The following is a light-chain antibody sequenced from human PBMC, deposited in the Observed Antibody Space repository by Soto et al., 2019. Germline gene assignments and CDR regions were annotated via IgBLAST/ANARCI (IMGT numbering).Light chain of an antibody. Sequence: QSALTQPASVSGSPGQSITISCTGTSSDVGGYNYVSWYQQHPGKAPKLMVYEVSNRPSGVSNRFSGSKSGNTASLTISGLQAEDEADYYCSSYRRNSPVFGGGTKLTVL. J-gene: IGLJ2*01. CDR2: EVS. V-gene: IGLV2-14*01. CDR1: SSDVGGYNY. CDR3: SSYRRNSPV.